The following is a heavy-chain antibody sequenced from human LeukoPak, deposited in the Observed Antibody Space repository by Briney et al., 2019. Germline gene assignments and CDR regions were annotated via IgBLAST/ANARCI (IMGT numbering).Heavy chain of an antibody. J-gene: IGHJ4*02. CDR3: ARDVPPHDY. CDR2: ISFDATNI. CDR1: GFTFNTYA. Sequence: GGSLRLSCVASGFTFNTYAMHWVRQAPGKGLEWLSLISFDATNIHYADSVKGRFTISRDNSKNTLYLQMNSLRDEDTAVYYCARDVPPHDYWGQGTLVTVSS. V-gene: IGHV3-30-3*01.